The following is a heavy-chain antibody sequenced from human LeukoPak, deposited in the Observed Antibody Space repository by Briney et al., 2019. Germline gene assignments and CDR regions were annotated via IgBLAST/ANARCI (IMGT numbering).Heavy chain of an antibody. Sequence: SETLSLTCTVSGGSISSSSYYWGWIRQPPGKGLEWIGSIYYSGSTYYNPSLKSRVTISLDTSKDQFSLKLSSVTAADTAVYYCARDEVRSPRVFQHWGQGTLVTVSS. CDR1: GGSISSSSYY. J-gene: IGHJ1*01. CDR2: IYYSGST. CDR3: ARDEVRSPRVFQH. V-gene: IGHV4-39*07.